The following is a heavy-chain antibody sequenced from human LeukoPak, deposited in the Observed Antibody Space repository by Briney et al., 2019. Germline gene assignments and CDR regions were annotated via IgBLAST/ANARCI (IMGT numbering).Heavy chain of an antibody. CDR3: ARDRPKHGIYYYGMDV. CDR1: GFIFGSSA. V-gene: IGHV3-23*01. J-gene: IGHJ6*02. CDR2: ISGGGSNT. Sequence: GGSLRLSCATSGFIFGSSAMNWVRQGPGKGLEWVSGISGGGSNTYYADAVKGRFSISRDNSKNTLYLQMNSLRAEDTAVYYCARDRPKHGIYYYGMDVWGQGTTVTVSS.